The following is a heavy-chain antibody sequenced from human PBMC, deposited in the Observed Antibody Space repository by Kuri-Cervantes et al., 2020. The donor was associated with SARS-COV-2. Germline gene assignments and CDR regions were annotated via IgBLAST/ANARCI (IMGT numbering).Heavy chain of an antibody. J-gene: IGHJ4*02. CDR1: GFTFSSYS. CDR3: ARDLRLGKSLDY. CDR2: ISNRGNYI. V-gene: IGHV3-21*01. Sequence: GESLKIPCAASGFTFSSYSMHWVRQAPGKGLEWVSFISNRGNYIYYADSMKGRFTISRDNAKNSLYLQINSLRAEDTAVYYCARDLRLGKSLDYWGQGTLVTVSS. D-gene: IGHD7-27*01.